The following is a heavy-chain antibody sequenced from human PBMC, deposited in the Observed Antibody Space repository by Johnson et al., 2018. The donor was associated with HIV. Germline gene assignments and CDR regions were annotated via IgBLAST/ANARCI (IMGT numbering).Heavy chain of an antibody. V-gene: IGHV3-7*02. CDR2: INADGSAK. Sequence: EQLVESGGGLVQPGGSLRLSCVASGITFSNYWVTWVRQAPGKGLEWVAFINADGSAKTYMDSARGRFTISRDNAENSLFLQMNSLRAEDTAVYYCARVLTTRGAFDIWGQGTMVTVSS. CDR3: ARVLTTRGAFDI. D-gene: IGHD3-9*01. CDR1: GITFSNYW. J-gene: IGHJ3*02.